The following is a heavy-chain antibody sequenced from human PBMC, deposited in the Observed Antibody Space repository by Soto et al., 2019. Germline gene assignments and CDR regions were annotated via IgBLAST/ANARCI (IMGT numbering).Heavy chain of an antibody. V-gene: IGHV1-8*01. D-gene: IGHD4-17*01. CDR2: MNPNSGNT. CDR1: GYTFTSYD. Sequence: GASVKLSCKASGYTFTSYDINWVRHATGQGLEWMGWMNPNSGNTGYAQKFQGRVTMTRNTSISTAYMELSSLRSEDTAVYYCARLPGLRPHDAFDIWGQGTMVTVSS. CDR3: ARLPGLRPHDAFDI. J-gene: IGHJ3*02.